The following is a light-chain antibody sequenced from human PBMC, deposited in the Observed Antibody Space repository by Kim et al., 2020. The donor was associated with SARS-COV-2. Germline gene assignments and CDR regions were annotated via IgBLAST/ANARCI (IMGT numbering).Light chain of an antibody. CDR1: ESTGSW. J-gene: IGKJ2*01. CDR2: DTS. Sequence: SGSVGDRVTITCRASESTGSWLAWYQQKPGTAPKVLIYDTSTLESGVPSRFSGSGTGTFFTLTISSLQPGDSATYYCQQYQASPYTFGQGTKLEI. V-gene: IGKV1-5*01. CDR3: QQYQASPYT.